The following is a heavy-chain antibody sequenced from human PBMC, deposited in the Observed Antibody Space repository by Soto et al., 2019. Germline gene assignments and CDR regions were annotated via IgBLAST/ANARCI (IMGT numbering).Heavy chain of an antibody. CDR2: VSGDGGST. CDR3: ATSNYVERD. Sequence: EGQVLQSGGGLVQPGGSLRLTCVASGFTLSNYGMSWVRQAPGKGLEWVAFVSGDGGSTYYIDSVKGRFTMSRDSSKNTVCLQMNSLRAEDTAVYYCATSNYVERDWRHGTLVTVSS. CDR1: GFTLSNYG. J-gene: IGHJ4*01. V-gene: IGHV3-23*01. D-gene: IGHD4-4*01.